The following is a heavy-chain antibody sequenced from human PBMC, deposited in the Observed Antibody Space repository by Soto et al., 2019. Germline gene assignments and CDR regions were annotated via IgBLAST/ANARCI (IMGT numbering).Heavy chain of an antibody. CDR2: IYYSGST. Sequence: HLQLQESGPGLVKPSETLSLNCTVSGGSISSSTYYWGWIRQPPGKGLEWIGSIYYSGSTYYNPSLKSRVAISADTSKNQFSLKLSSVTAADTAVYYCAGRGRVRGVTIVPLQWFDLWGQGTLVTVSS. CDR1: GGSISSSTYY. CDR3: AGRGRVRGVTIVPLQWFDL. J-gene: IGHJ5*02. V-gene: IGHV4-39*01. D-gene: IGHD3-10*01.